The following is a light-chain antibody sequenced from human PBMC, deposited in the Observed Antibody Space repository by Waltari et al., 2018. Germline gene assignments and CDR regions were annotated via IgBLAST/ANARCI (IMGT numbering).Light chain of an antibody. CDR1: QSITTN. V-gene: IGKV3-15*01. Sequence: EVVMTQSPATLSRSPGERATLSCRASQSITTNLAWYQPKPGQAPRLLIYDASTRATSVPARFSGSGSGTEFTLTISSLQSEDFAVYYCQQYNRWPPITFGQGTRLAIK. CDR2: DAS. J-gene: IGKJ5*01. CDR3: QQYNRWPPIT.